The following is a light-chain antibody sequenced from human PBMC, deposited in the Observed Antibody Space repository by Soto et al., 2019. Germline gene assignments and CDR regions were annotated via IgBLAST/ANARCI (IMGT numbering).Light chain of an antibody. J-gene: IGKJ2*01. V-gene: IGKV1-5*03. CDR1: ETINSW. CDR3: QQYATYPYT. Sequence: DIQMTQSPSTLSASVGDGVTITCRASETINSWLAWYQQRPGKAPKLLIYKASNLQSGVPSRFSGSGSETEFTLTVSNLQPDDIATYYCQQYATYPYTFGQGTNVEI. CDR2: KAS.